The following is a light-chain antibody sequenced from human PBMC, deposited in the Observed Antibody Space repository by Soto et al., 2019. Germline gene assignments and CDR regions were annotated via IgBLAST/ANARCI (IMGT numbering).Light chain of an antibody. J-gene: IGLJ2*01. V-gene: IGLV1-44*01. CDR1: SSNIGINA. Sequence: QSVLTQPPSASGTPGQRVTISCSGSSSNIGINAVTWYQQLPGTAPKLLIYFNNQRPSGVPDRFSGSKSGTSASLAISGLQSEDEADYYCAAWDDSLNGPVFGGGTKVTVL. CDR3: AAWDDSLNGPV. CDR2: FNN.